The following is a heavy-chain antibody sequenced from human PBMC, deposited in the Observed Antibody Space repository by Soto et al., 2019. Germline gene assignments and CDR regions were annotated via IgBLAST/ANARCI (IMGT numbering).Heavy chain of an antibody. CDR3: ASALAATPPLWCIVAAAYSSHRMDV. J-gene: IGHJ6*02. CDR1: GGSVSGHY. D-gene: IGHD2-8*01. CDR2: MSYSGSGGI. V-gene: IGHV4-59*02. Sequence: SETLSLTCSVSGGSVSGHYWAWIRQSPGQGLEWLAHMSYSGSGGIKTNPSLKSRVSISVVTSTNHISLRLTTVTAAYTAVYYCASALAATPPLWCIVAAAYSSHRMDVRGQGTTVTVSS.